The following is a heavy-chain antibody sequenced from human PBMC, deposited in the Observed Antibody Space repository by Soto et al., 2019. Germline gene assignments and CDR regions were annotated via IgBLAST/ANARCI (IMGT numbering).Heavy chain of an antibody. CDR1: GFTFSDYY. V-gene: IGHV3-11*06. J-gene: IGHJ1*01. CDR3: ARVGTYYYDSSDGEYFQH. Sequence: GGSLRLSCAASGFTFSDYYMSWIRQAPGKGLEWVSYISSSSSYTNYADSVKGRFTISRDNAKNSLYLQMNSLRAEDTAVYYCARVGTYYYDSSDGEYFQHWGQGTLVTVSS. D-gene: IGHD3-22*01. CDR2: ISSSSSYT.